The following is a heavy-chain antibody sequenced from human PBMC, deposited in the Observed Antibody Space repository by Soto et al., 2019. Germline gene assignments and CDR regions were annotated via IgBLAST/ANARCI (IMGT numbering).Heavy chain of an antibody. J-gene: IGHJ4*02. CDR1: GGSISSGGYY. V-gene: IGHV4-31*03. Sequence: SETLSLTCTVSGGSISSGGYYWSWIRQHPGKGLEWIGYIYYSGSTYYNPSLKSRVTISVDTSKNQFSLKLSSVTAADTAVYYCATEVDYYDSSGYLDSWGQGTLVTVSS. CDR2: IYYSGST. D-gene: IGHD3-22*01. CDR3: ATEVDYYDSSGYLDS.